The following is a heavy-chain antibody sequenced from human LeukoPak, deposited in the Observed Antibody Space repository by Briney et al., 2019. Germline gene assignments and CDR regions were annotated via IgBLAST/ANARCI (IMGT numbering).Heavy chain of an antibody. V-gene: IGHV1-2*02. CDR1: GYTFTGYY. D-gene: IGHD3-3*01. J-gene: IGHJ6*02. CDR3: AREDVLRFLEWFNWGDLDYYYYGMDV. CDR2: INPNSGGT. Sequence: ASVKVSCKASGYTFTGYYMHWVRRAPGQGLEWMGWINPNSGGTNYAQKFQGRVTMTRDTSISTAYMELSRLRSDDTAVYYCAREDVLRFLEWFNWGDLDYYYYGMDVWGQGTTVTVSS.